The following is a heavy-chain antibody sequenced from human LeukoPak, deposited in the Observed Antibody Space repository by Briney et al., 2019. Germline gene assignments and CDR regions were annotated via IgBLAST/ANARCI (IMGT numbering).Heavy chain of an antibody. V-gene: IGHV4-38-2*02. D-gene: IGHD2-21*02. CDR2: IYHSGRT. Sequence: SETLSLTCTVSGYSISSGYYWGWIRPPPGKGLEWIGSIYHSGRTYYNPSLKSRVTISVDTSKNQFSLKLSSVTAADTAVYYCARDKGCGGDCYYYYYYMDVWGKGTTVTVSS. J-gene: IGHJ6*03. CDR3: ARDKGCGGDCYYYYYYMDV. CDR1: GYSISSGYY.